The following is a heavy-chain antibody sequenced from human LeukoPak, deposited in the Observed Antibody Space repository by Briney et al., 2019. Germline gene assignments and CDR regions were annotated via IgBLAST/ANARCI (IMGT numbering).Heavy chain of an antibody. CDR3: TRDFLLTTKHDLFDP. CDR1: GYTFTSYD. D-gene: IGHD4-11*01. J-gene: IGHJ5*02. Sequence: ASVKVSCKASGYTFTSYDVNWVRQATGQGLEWMGWMNPNSGNTGYAQKFQGRVTMTRNTSISTAYMELSSLRSEDAAVYYCTRDFLLTTKHDLFDPWGQGTLVIVSS. V-gene: IGHV1-8*01. CDR2: MNPNSGNT.